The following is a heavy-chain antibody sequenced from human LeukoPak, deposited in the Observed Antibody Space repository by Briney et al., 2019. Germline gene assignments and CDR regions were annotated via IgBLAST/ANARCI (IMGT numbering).Heavy chain of an antibody. V-gene: IGHV1-2*02. CDR2: IDPNSGGT. Sequence: GASVKVSCKASGYSFTGHHMHWVRQAPGQGLEWMGWIDPNSGGTNYAQNFQGRVTMTRDTSISTGYMGLSRLTSDDSAIYYCARWRGYSSGWSGPFDDWGQGTLVTVSS. D-gene: IGHD6-19*01. J-gene: IGHJ4*02. CDR3: ARWRGYSSGWSGPFDD. CDR1: GYSFTGHH.